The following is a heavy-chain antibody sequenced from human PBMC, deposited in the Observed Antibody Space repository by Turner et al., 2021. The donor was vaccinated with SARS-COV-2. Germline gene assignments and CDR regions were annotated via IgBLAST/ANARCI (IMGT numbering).Heavy chain of an antibody. Sequence: EVQLVESGGGLIQPGGSLRLSCAASGFTVSSNYMSWVRQAPGKGLEWVSVIYSGGSTYYADSVKGRFTISRDNSKNTLYLQMNSLRAEDTAVYYCASEQDSSGFVGMDVWGQGTTVTVSS. D-gene: IGHD3-22*01. CDR3: ASEQDSSGFVGMDV. J-gene: IGHJ6*02. V-gene: IGHV3-53*01. CDR2: IYSGGST. CDR1: GFTVSSNY.